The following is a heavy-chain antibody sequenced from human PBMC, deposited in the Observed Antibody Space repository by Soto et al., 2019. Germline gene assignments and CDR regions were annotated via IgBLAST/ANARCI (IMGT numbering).Heavy chain of an antibody. J-gene: IGHJ4*02. CDR2: INAVNGNT. CDR1: GYTFSSYA. Sequence: ASVKVSCKASGYTFSSYAMHWVRQAPGQRLEWMGWINAVNGNTKYSQRFQGRLTIIRDTSASTGYMELSSLRSEDTAVYYCARSVVVPVAPDDWGQGTLVTVSS. V-gene: IGHV1-3*01. D-gene: IGHD2-2*01. CDR3: ARSVVVPVAPDD.